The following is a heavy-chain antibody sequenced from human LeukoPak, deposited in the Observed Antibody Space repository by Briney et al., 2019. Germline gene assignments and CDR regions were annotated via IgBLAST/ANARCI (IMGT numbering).Heavy chain of an antibody. CDR1: GFTFSSYS. Sequence: GGSLRLFCAAFGFTFSSYSMSWVRQAPGQGLEWVSAISGSGGSTYYADPVKGRFTISRDNSKNTLYLQMNSLRAEDTAVYYCAKGPKLINWFDPWGQGTLVTVSS. J-gene: IGHJ5*02. CDR2: ISGSGGST. CDR3: AKGPKLINWFDP. V-gene: IGHV3-23*01. D-gene: IGHD3-10*01.